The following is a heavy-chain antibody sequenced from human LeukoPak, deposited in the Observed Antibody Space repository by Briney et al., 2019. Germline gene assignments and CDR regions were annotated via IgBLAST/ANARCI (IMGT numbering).Heavy chain of an antibody. CDR3: ASVYSSGWYFDF. CDR1: GYTFTGYY. V-gene: IGHV1-2*02. D-gene: IGHD6-19*01. J-gene: IGHJ4*02. CDR2: FHPNSGGT. Sequence: ASVKVSCKASGYTFTGYYMHWVRQAPGQGLEWVGWFHPNSGGTNYAQKFQGRVAMTRDTSISTAYMELSRLRSDDTAVYYCASVYSSGWYFDFWGQGTLVAVSS.